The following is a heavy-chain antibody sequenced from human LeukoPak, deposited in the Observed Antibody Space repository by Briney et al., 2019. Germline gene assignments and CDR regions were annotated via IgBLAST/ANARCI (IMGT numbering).Heavy chain of an antibody. D-gene: IGHD4-17*01. J-gene: IGHJ4*02. CDR2: IGGTHDTI. Sequence: PGGSLRLSCAASGFTLSTYSMNWVRQAPGKGLEWISYIGGTHDTIIYADSVKGRFTISRDNAKNSLFLQMNSLRAEDTAVYYCARDRDYGFTYWGQGTLVTVSS. CDR3: ARDRDYGFTY. V-gene: IGHV3-48*01. CDR1: GFTLSTYS.